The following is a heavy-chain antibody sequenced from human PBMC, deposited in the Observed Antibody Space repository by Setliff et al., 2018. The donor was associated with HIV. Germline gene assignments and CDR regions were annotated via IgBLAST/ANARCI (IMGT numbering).Heavy chain of an antibody. CDR2: SYYSGTA. D-gene: IGHD6-19*01. J-gene: IGHJ5*02. V-gene: IGHV4-39*01. CDR3: ARHTAPYSSGFYSVAAWFDP. Sequence: SETLSLTCSVSGGSLSRSYYWAWIRQSPGKGLEWIGTSYYSGTAYYRPSLNGRVNISVDTSNNQFSLSLTSVTAADTAVYHRARHTAPYSSGFYSVAAWFDPWGQGTLVTVSS. CDR1: GGSLSRSYY.